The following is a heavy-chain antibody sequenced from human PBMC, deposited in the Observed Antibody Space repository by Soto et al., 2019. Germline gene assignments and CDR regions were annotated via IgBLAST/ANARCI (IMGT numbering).Heavy chain of an antibody. CDR1: GDSVSSNSAA. Sequence: SQTLSLTCAISGDSVSSNSAAWNWIRQSPSRGLEWLGRTYYRSKWYNDYAVSVKSRITINPDTSKNQFSLQLNSVTPEDTAVYYCARDFDCADGVCYTGYYYYGLDVWGQGTTVTVSS. CDR3: ARDFDCADGVCYTGYYYYGLDV. V-gene: IGHV6-1*01. D-gene: IGHD2-8*01. J-gene: IGHJ6*02. CDR2: TYYRSKWYN.